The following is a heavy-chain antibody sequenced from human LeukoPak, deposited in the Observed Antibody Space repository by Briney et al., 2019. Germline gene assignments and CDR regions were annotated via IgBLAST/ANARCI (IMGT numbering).Heavy chain of an antibody. D-gene: IGHD3-3*01. J-gene: IGHJ4*02. CDR3: AREDYDFWSGYRIKSLAY. CDR2: IDSAGTI. CDR1: GFTFSSYS. Sequence: TGGSLRLFCAASGFTFSSYSMNWASQAPGKGMEWVSHIDSAGTINYADSVKGRFTISRDNAKNSLSLQMNSLRAEDTAAYYCAREDYDFWSGYRIKSLAYWGQGTLVTVSS. V-gene: IGHV3-48*01.